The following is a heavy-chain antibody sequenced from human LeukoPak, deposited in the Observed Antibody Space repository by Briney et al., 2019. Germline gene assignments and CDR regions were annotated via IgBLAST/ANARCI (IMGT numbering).Heavy chain of an antibody. J-gene: IGHJ4*02. CDR2: IYSGGST. V-gene: IGHV3-53*01. Sequence: GGSLRLSCAASGFTVSSNYMSWVRQAPGKGLEWVSVIYSGGSTYYADSVKGRFTISRDNSKNTLYLQMNSLRAEDTAVYYCARGKTDYGDYGYFDYWGQGTLVTVPS. CDR1: GFTVSSNY. CDR3: ARGKTDYGDYGYFDY. D-gene: IGHD4-17*01.